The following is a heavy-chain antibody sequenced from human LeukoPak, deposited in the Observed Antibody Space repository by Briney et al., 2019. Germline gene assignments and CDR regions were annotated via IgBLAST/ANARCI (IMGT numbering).Heavy chain of an antibody. Sequence: PSETLSLTCTVSGGSISSSSSYWGWIRQPPGKGLEWIGSIYYSGSTYYNPSLKSRVTISVDTSKNQFSLKLSSVTAADTAVYYCARRIAVAGTHFDYWGQGTLVTVSS. CDR1: GGSISSSSSY. D-gene: IGHD6-19*01. CDR3: ARRIAVAGTHFDY. J-gene: IGHJ4*02. V-gene: IGHV4-39*01. CDR2: IYYSGST.